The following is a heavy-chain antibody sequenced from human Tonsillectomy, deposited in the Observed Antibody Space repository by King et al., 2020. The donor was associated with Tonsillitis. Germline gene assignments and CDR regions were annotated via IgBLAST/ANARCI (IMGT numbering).Heavy chain of an antibody. V-gene: IGHV3-30*04. CDR3: ARDGPFEYTRSYYFDY. CDR2: ISYDGSKK. J-gene: IGHJ4*02. CDR1: GFTFSNYA. D-gene: IGHD6-6*01. Sequence: QVQLVESGGDVVQPGRSLRLSCAASGFTFSNYAMNWVRQAPGKGLEWVTVISYDGSKKYYADSVKGRFIISRDNFKNTLYLQMNNLRGEDTAVYYCARDGPFEYTRSYYFDYWGQGTPVTVSS.